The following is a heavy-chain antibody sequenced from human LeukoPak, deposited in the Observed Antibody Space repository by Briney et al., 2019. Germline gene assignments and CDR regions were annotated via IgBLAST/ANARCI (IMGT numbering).Heavy chain of an antibody. J-gene: IGHJ5*02. V-gene: IGHV4-34*01. CDR2: INHSGST. Sequence: PSETLSLTCAVYSGSFSGYYWSWIRQPPGKGLEWIGEINHSGSTNYNPSLKSRVTISVDTSKNQFSLKLSSVTAADTAVYYCARGVAGYSSSWYRNPNWFDPWGQGTLVTVSS. CDR1: SGSFSGYY. CDR3: ARGVAGYSSSWYRNPNWFDP. D-gene: IGHD6-13*01.